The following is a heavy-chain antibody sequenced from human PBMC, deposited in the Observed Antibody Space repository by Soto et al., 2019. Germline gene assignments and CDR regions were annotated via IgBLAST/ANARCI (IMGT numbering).Heavy chain of an antibody. CDR3: ARSFPSYYDILTVPFDY. J-gene: IGHJ4*02. D-gene: IGHD3-9*01. Sequence: EVQLLESGGGLVQPGGSLRLSCAASGFTFSSYAMSWVRQAPGKGLEWVSAISGSGGSTYYADSVKGRFTISRDNSKNTLYLQMNSLRAEDTAVYYCARSFPSYYDILTVPFDYWGQGTLVTVSS. CDR2: ISGSGGST. V-gene: IGHV3-23*01. CDR1: GFTFSSYA.